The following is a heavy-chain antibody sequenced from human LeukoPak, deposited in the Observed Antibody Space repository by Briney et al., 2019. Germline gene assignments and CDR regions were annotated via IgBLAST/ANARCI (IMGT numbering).Heavy chain of an antibody. CDR2: IYQSGST. J-gene: IGHJ4*02. V-gene: IGHV4-4*02. D-gene: IGHD3-22*01. CDR3: ASDTHYDSSGQEGIDY. Sequence: PSGTLSLTCAVSGDSISGNNWWSWVRQPPGKGLEWIGEIYQSGSTTYNPSLKSRVTISVDTSKNQFSLKLSSVTAADTAVYYCASDTHYDSSGQEGIDYWGQGTLVTVSS. CDR1: GDSISGNNW.